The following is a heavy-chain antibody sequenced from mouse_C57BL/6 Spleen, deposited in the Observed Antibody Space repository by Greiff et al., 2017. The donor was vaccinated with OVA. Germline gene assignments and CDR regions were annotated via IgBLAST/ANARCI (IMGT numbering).Heavy chain of an antibody. D-gene: IGHD2-4*01. CDR3: ARHYYDYLHYYAMDY. V-gene: IGHV1-18*01. CDR2: INPNNGGT. CDR1: GYTFTDYN. J-gene: IGHJ2*01. Sequence: VQLQQSGPELVKPGASVKIPCKASGYTFTDYNMDWVKQSHGKSLEWIGDINPNNGGTIYNQKFKGKATLTVDKSSSTAYMELRSLTSEDTAVYYCARHYYDYLHYYAMDYWGQGTTLTVSS.